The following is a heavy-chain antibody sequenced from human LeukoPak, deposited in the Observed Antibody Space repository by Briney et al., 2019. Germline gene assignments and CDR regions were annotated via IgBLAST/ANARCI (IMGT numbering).Heavy chain of an antibody. V-gene: IGHV3-48*02. CDR1: GFTFSTYS. Sequence: GGSLRLSCVASGFTFSTYSMNWVRQAPGKGLEWGSYIRSSGDIIHYADSVRGRFTISRDTAKNVLYLQMNSLRDEDTAVYYYTRDPDALDYWGQGTLVTVSS. J-gene: IGHJ4*02. CDR2: IRSSGDII. CDR3: TRDPDALDY.